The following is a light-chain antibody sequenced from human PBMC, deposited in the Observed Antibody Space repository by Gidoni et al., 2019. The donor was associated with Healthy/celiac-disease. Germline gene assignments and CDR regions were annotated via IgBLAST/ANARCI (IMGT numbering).Light chain of an antibody. J-gene: IGKJ3*01. CDR3: QKYNSALGFT. CDR1: QGISNY. V-gene: IGKV1-27*01. CDR2: AAS. Sequence: IQMTQSPSSLSASVGDRVTITCRASQGISNYLAWYQQKPGKVPKLLIYAASTLQSGVPSRFSGSGSGTDFTLTISSLQPEDVATYYCQKYNSALGFTFXPXTKVDIK.